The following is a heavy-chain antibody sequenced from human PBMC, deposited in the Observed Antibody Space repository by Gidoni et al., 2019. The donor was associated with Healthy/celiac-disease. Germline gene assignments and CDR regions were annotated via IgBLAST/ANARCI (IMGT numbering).Heavy chain of an antibody. J-gene: IGHJ6*02. Sequence: EVQLVESGGGLIQPGGSLRLSCAASGFTVSSNYMSWVRQAPGKGLAWVSVIYSGGSTYYADSVKGRFTISRDNSKNTLYLQMNSLRAEDTAVYYCARELLGPGGSGSYYIVYGGMDVWGQGTTVTVSS. CDR1: GFTVSSNY. V-gene: IGHV3-53*01. CDR3: ARELLGPGGSGSYYIVYGGMDV. D-gene: IGHD3-10*01. CDR2: IYSGGST.